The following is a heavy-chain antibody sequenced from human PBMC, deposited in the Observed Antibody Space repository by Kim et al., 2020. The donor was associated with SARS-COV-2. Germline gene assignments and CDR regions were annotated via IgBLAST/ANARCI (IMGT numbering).Heavy chain of an antibody. CDR3: ARGPTDYFELNFGP. J-gene: IGHJ5*02. D-gene: IGHD3-22*01. CDR2: INSDGSTT. Sequence: LSLTCAASGFTFISYWMHWVRQVPGKGLVWVSRINSDGSTTSYADSVKGRFTISRDNAKNTLYLQMNSLRAEDTAVYYCARGPTDYFELNFGPWGQGTLVTVST. CDR1: GFTFISYW. V-gene: IGHV3-74*01.